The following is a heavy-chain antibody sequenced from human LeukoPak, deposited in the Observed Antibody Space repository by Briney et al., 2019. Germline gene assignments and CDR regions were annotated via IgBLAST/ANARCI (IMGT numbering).Heavy chain of an antibody. V-gene: IGHV3-7*01. J-gene: IGHJ4*02. D-gene: IGHD6-13*01. Sequence: GGSLRLSCAASGFTFSNAWMSWVRQAPGKGLEWVANIEDDGNKKNYVDSVKGRFTISRDDVKNSIYLQMNSLRADDTAVYYCARGRGIALWGQGTLVTVSS. CDR1: GFTFSNAW. CDR3: ARGRGIAL. CDR2: IEDDGNKK.